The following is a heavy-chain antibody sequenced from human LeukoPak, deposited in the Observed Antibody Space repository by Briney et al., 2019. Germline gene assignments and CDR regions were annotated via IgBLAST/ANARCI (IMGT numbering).Heavy chain of an antibody. CDR2: IYYSGST. V-gene: IGHV4-59*01. CDR3: ARVYTGIVGATIKGAFDI. D-gene: IGHD1-26*01. J-gene: IGHJ3*02. Sequence: SETLSLTRTVSGGSISSYYWSWIRQPPGKGLEWIGYIYYSGSTNYNPSLKSRVTISVDTSKNQFSLKLSSVTAADTAVYYCARVYTGIVGATIKGAFDIWGQGTMVTVSS. CDR1: GGSISSYY.